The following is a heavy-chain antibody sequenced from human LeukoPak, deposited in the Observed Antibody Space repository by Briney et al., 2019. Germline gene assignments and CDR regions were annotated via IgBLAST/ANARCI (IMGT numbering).Heavy chain of an antibody. D-gene: IGHD6-13*01. CDR1: GLTFSSYG. Sequence: GGSLRLSCAASGLTFSSYGMHWVRQAPGKGLEWVAVISYDGSNKYYADSVKGRFTISRDNSKNTLYLQMNSLRAEDTAVYYCAKDPLSSSWYRSARPPLDYWGQGTLVTVSS. CDR2: ISYDGSNK. V-gene: IGHV3-30*18. CDR3: AKDPLSSSWYRSARPPLDY. J-gene: IGHJ4*02.